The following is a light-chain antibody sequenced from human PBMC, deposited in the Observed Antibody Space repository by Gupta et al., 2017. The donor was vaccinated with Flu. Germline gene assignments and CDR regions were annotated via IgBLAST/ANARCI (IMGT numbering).Light chain of an antibody. CDR3: QQYNSYLSIT. V-gene: IGKV1-5*03. Sequence: STLSASVGDRVTITCRASQSISSWLAWYQQKPGKAPKLLIYKASSLESGVPSRFSGSGSGTEFTLTISSLQPDDFATYYCQQYNSYLSITFGQGTRLEIK. CDR2: KAS. CDR1: QSISSW. J-gene: IGKJ5*01.